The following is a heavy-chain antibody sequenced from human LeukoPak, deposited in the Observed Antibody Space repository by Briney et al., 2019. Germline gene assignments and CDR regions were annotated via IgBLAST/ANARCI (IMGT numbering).Heavy chain of an antibody. CDR2: ISGSGGST. Sequence: GGSLRLSCAASGFTFSSYAMSWVRQAPGKGLEWVSSISGSGGSTYYADSVKGRLTISRDNSKNTLYLQMNSLRAEDTAVYYCAKDRLAGIAAAVPDYWGQGTLVTVSS. J-gene: IGHJ4*02. CDR3: AKDRLAGIAAAVPDY. D-gene: IGHD6-13*01. V-gene: IGHV3-23*01. CDR1: GFTFSSYA.